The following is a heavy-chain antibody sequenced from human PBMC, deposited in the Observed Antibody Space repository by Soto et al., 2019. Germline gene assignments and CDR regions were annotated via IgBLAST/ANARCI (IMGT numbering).Heavy chain of an antibody. D-gene: IGHD6-6*01. CDR1: GGSISSSSYY. CDR3: ASHLARPGGWFDP. V-gene: IGHV4-39*01. CDR2: IYYSGST. Sequence: SETLSLTCTVSGGSISSSSYYWGWIRQPPGKGLEWIGSIYYSGSTYYNPSLKSRVTISVDTSKNQFSLKLSSVTAADTAVYYCASHLARPGGWFDPWGQGTLVTVSS. J-gene: IGHJ5*02.